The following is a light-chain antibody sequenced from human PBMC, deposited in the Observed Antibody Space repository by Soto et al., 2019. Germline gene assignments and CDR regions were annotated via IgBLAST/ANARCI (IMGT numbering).Light chain of an antibody. CDR1: RSDVGGYNY. V-gene: IGLV2-8*01. Sequence: QSALTQPPSASGSPGQSVTISCTGTRSDVGGYNYVSWYQQHPGKAPKLMIYEVSRRPSGVPDRFSGSKSGNTASLPVSGLQAEDEADYYCSSYAGSHYVFGTGTKLTVL. J-gene: IGLJ1*01. CDR3: SSYAGSHYV. CDR2: EVS.